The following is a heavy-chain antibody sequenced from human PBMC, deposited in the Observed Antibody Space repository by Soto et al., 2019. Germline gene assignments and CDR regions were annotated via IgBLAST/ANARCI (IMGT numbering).Heavy chain of an antibody. CDR1: GFTFSSYG. J-gene: IGHJ4*02. D-gene: IGHD6-13*01. CDR3: ARWGIAAGAY. V-gene: IGHV3-33*01. Sequence: QVQLVESGGGVVQPGRSLRLSCAASGFTFSSYGMHWVRQAPGTGLEWVAVIWYDGSNKYYADSVKGRFTISRDNSKNTLYLQMHSLRAEDTAVYYCARWGIAAGAYWGQGTLVTVSS. CDR2: IWYDGSNK.